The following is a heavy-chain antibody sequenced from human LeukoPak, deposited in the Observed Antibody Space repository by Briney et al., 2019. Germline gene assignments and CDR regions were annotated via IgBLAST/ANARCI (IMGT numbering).Heavy chain of an antibody. V-gene: IGHV3-23*01. Sequence: GGSLRLSCAASGFTFSSYAMTWVRQAPGKGLEWVSTISAGDGNTYYADSVKGRFTISRDNSKNTLYLQMKSLRAEDTAVYYCAKDLLNWTFDIWGQGTMVTVSS. CDR3: AKDLLNWTFDI. J-gene: IGHJ3*02. D-gene: IGHD1-1*01. CDR1: GFTFSSYA. CDR2: ISAGDGNT.